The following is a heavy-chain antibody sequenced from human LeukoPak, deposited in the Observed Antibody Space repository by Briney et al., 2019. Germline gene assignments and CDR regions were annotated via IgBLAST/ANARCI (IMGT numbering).Heavy chain of an antibody. CDR3: ARGVFVVVPAPGDYYYMDV. CDR1: GGSISSGTHY. CDR2: IFTSGSP. Sequence: PSQTLSLTCDVSGGSISSGTHYWTWVRQPVGKGLEWLGRIFTSGSPTYNSSLKSRLTISLDKSKNQFSLKLSSVTAADTAVYYCARGVFVVVPAPGDYYYMDVWGKGTTVTVSS. J-gene: IGHJ6*03. V-gene: IGHV4-61*02. D-gene: IGHD2-2*01.